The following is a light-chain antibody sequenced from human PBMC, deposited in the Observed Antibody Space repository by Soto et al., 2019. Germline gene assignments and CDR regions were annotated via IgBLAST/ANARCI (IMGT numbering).Light chain of an antibody. CDR3: QQYIKYPYT. CDR2: KAS. CDR1: QRVGNW. Sequence: DIHMTQSPSTLSASVGDRVTIICRASQRVGNWLAWYQQKPGKAPTLLISKASSLQSGVPSRFSANGSGTEFSLTISSLQPEDFASYYCQQYIKYPYTFGQGTRLEIK. J-gene: IGKJ2*01. V-gene: IGKV1-5*03.